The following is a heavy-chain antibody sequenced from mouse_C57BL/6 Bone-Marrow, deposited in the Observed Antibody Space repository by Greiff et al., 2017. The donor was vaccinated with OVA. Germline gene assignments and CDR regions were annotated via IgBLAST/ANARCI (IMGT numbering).Heavy chain of an antibody. D-gene: IGHD1-1*02. J-gene: IGHJ2*01. CDR1: GYTFTSYW. CDR2: IYPSDSDT. V-gene: IGHV1-74*01. Sequence: VLLQQPGAELVKPGASVKVSCKASGYTFTSYWMHWVKQRPGQGLEWIGRIYPSDSDTNYNQKFKGKATLTVDKSSSTAYLQLSSLTSEDSAVYYYVTMRYFDDWGKGTTLTVSS. CDR3: VTMRYFDD.